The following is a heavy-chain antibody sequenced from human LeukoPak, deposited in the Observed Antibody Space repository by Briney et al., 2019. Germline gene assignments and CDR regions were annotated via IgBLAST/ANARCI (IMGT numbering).Heavy chain of an antibody. Sequence: SETLSLTCTVSGGSITSSSYYWGWIRQPPGKGLEWIGSIYYSGTTHYNPSLKSRVTISTDTSKNQFSLKLSSVTAADTAVYYCARMHSSSWYYNWFDPWGQGTLVTVSS. J-gene: IGHJ5*02. CDR1: GGSITSSSYY. CDR3: ARMHSSSWYYNWFDP. D-gene: IGHD6-13*01. V-gene: IGHV4-39*07. CDR2: IYYSGTT.